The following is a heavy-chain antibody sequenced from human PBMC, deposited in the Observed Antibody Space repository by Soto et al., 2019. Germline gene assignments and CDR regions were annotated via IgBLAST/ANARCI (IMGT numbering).Heavy chain of an antibody. CDR2: ISSSSSYT. CDR3: ALSALTRGYYYGMDV. CDR1: GFTFSDYY. V-gene: IGHV3-11*06. D-gene: IGHD2-8*01. Sequence: PGGSLRLSCEASGFTFSDYYMSWIRQAPGKGLEWVSYISSSSSYTNYADSVKGRFTISRDNAKNSLYLQMNSLRAEDTDVYYCALSALTRGYYYGMDVWGQGTTVTVSS. J-gene: IGHJ6*02.